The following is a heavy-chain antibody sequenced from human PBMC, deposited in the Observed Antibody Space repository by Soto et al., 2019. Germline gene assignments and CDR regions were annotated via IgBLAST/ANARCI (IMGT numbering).Heavy chain of an antibody. CDR2: IKTTSDGGTI. CDR3: IRDPYGST. D-gene: IGHD3-10*01. CDR1: GFTFSTAW. Sequence: GGSLRLSCAASGFTFSTAWMTLVRQAPGRGLEWVARIKTTSDGGTIHYAAPVKGRFTISRDDSKDTLFLQMNSLKIEDTALYYCIRDPYGSTWGQGTLVTVSS. V-gene: IGHV3-15*01. J-gene: IGHJ5*02.